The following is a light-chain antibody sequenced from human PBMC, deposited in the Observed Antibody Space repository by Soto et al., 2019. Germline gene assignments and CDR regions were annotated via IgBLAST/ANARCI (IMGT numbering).Light chain of an antibody. CDR3: TSYTGSSTLYV. J-gene: IGLJ1*01. CDR2: EVS. CDR1: SSDVGGYNY. V-gene: IGLV2-14*01. Sequence: QSALTQPASVSGSPGQSITISCTGTSSDVGGYNYVSWYQQHPGKAPKLMIYEVSNRPSGVSNRFSGSESGNTASLTISGLQAEDEADYYCTSYTGSSTLYVFGTGTKLTVL.